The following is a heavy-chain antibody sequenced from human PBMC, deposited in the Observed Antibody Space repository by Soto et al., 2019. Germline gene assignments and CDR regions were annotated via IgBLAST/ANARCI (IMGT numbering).Heavy chain of an antibody. CDR3: ARDHVAVASYYFDY. CDR2: IWYDGSNK. J-gene: IGHJ4*02. CDR1: GFTFSSYG. V-gene: IGHV3-33*01. D-gene: IGHD6-19*01. Sequence: PGGSLRLSCAASGFTFSSYGMHWVRQAPGKGLEWVAVIWYDGSNKYYADSVKGRFTISRDNSKNTLYLQMNSLRAEDTAVYYCARDHVAVASYYFDYWGQGTLVTVSS.